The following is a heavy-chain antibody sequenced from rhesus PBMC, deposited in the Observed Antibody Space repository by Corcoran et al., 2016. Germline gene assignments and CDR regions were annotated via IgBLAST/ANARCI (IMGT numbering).Heavy chain of an antibody. J-gene: IGHJ4*01. V-gene: IGHV4-92*01. CDR3: ARDMTTVTDY. D-gene: IGHD4-35*01. CDR2: IYGGGGST. CDR1: GGSISSSNW. Sequence: QVQLQESGPELVKPSETLSLTCAVSGGSISSSNWWYWIRQPPGKGLEWIGRIYGGGGSTDYNPSLKRRVTISTDTSKNRCSLKLSSVTAADTAVYYCARDMTTVTDYWGQGVLVTVSS.